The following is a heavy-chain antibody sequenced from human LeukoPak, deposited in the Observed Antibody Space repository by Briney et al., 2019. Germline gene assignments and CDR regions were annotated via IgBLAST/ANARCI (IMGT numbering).Heavy chain of an antibody. D-gene: IGHD2-2*01. CDR1: GYTFTGYY. CDR2: INPNSGGT. J-gene: IGHJ4*02. Sequence: ASVKVSCKASGYTFTGYYMHWVRQAPGQGLEWMGWINPNSGGTNYAQKFQGRVTMTRDTSISTAYMELSRLRSDDTAVYYCARDFLPLQDTVVVPAGHDYWGQGTLVTVSS. CDR3: ARDFLPLQDTVVVPAGHDY. V-gene: IGHV1-2*02.